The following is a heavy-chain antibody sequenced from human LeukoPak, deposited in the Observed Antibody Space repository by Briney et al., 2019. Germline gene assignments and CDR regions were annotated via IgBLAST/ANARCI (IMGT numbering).Heavy chain of an antibody. J-gene: IGHJ4*02. CDR3: ARDDCSSGCCYANFDD. CDR1: GLTLRSYR. Sequence: PRGCLRLSFSPSGLTLRSYRMNSVPQAPGKGLERVSSISSSSNYIYYADSVKARFTISRDNAKNSMYLQMISLRAEDTAVYYCARDDCSSGCCYANFDDWGQGTLVTVSS. CDR2: ISSSSNYI. D-gene: IGHD6-19*01. V-gene: IGHV3-21*01.